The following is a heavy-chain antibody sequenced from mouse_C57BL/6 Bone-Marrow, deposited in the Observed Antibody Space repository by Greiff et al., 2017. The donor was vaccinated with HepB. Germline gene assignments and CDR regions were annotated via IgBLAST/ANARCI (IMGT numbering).Heavy chain of an antibody. D-gene: IGHD2-5*01. J-gene: IGHJ2*01. CDR3: ARSAYYSNPTSYYFDY. CDR1: GYTFTSYW. V-gene: IGHV1-72*01. CDR2: IDPKSGGT. Sequence: VQLQQPGAELVKPGASVKLSCKASGYTFTSYWMHWVKQRPGRGLEWIGRIDPKSGGTKYNEKFKSKATLTVDKPSSTAYMQLSSLTSEDSAVYYCARSAYYSNPTSYYFDYWGQGTTLTVSS.